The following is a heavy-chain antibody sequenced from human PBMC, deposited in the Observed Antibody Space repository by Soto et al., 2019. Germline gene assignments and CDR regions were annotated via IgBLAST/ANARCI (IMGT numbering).Heavy chain of an antibody. Sequence: GGSLRLSCAASGFTFGDHVMSWVRQAPGKGLEWVSVISGSGAITYYADSVEGRFTISRDNAKNTLYLQMNSLRAEDTAVYYWAKGLLVMVPKVIIPPQCYYSMDVWGQGTTVTVSS. V-gene: IGHV3-23*01. D-gene: IGHD3-10*01. J-gene: IGHJ6*02. CDR3: AKGLLVMVPKVIIPPQCYYSMDV. CDR2: ISGSGAIT. CDR1: GFTFGDHV.